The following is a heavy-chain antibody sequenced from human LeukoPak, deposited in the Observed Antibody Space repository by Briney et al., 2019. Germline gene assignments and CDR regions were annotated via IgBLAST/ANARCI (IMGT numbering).Heavy chain of an antibody. CDR3: GRVSQSQRHYYYYGMDV. CDR1: GGTFSSYA. J-gene: IGHJ6*02. CDR2: IIPIFGTA. V-gene: IGHV1-69*13. Sequence: ASVKVSCKASGGTFSSYAISWVRQAPGQGLEWMGGIIPIFGTAHYAQKFQGRVTITADESTSAAYMELSSLRSEDTAVYYCGRVSQSQRHYYYYGMDVWGQGTTVIVSS.